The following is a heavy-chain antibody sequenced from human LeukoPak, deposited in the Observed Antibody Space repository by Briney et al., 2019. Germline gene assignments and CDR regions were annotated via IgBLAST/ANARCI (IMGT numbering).Heavy chain of an antibody. CDR1: GFTFSSFG. CDR3: AKDLGGSPF. J-gene: IGHJ4*02. CDR2: IWYDGSNK. Sequence: GGSLRLPCAASGFTFSSFGMHWVRQAPGNGLEWVALIWYDGSNKYYADSVKGRFTISRDNSKNTLFLQMNSLRAEDTAMYYCAKDLGGSPFWGQGTLVTVSS. D-gene: IGHD1-26*01. V-gene: IGHV3-33*06.